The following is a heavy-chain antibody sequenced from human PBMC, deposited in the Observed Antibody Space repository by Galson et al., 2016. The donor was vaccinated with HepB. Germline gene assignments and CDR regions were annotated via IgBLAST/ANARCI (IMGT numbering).Heavy chain of an antibody. Sequence: SETLSLTCSVSGGSISSSSYYWGWIRQPPGKGLEWIGSIYYSGRAHFNPSLKSRVSMSVDTSKDQSSLKLTSVIAADTAVYFCARQRDNSGSDSSFDFWGQGILVTVSS. D-gene: IGHD5-12*01. CDR2: IYYSGRA. J-gene: IGHJ4*02. CDR1: GGSISSSSYY. V-gene: IGHV4-39*01. CDR3: ARQRDNSGSDSSFDF.